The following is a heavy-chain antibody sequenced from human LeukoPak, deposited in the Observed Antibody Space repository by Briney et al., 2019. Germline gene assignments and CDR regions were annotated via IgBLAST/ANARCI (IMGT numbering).Heavy chain of an antibody. V-gene: IGHV4-4*02. D-gene: IGHD5-18*01. J-gene: IGHJ4*02. Sequence: SGTLSLTCAVSGPSISNSNWWTWVRQRPGQGLEWIGEIYHSGSTNYNPSLKSRVTISIDKSKNQFSLNLSSVTAADTAVYYCARGRGYTDYWGQGTLVTVSS. CDR1: GPSISNSNW. CDR2: IYHSGST. CDR3: ARGRGYTDY.